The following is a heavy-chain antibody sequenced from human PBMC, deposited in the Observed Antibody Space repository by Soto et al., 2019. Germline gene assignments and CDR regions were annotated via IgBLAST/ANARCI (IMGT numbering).Heavy chain of an antibody. V-gene: IGHV1-8*01. CDR2: MNPNSGNS. CDR1: EYTFVNHD. D-gene: IGHD3-16*01. J-gene: IGHJ4*02. CDR3: ARGWGRWPHEKPGDY. Sequence: QVQLVQSGAELKEPGASVKVSCTASEYTFVNHDINWARQAPGRGLEWMGWMNPNSGNSGFAQKFQDRVTMTRDTSRDTAYMELRNLRSEDTAVYYCARGWGRWPHEKPGDYWGQGTLVTVS.